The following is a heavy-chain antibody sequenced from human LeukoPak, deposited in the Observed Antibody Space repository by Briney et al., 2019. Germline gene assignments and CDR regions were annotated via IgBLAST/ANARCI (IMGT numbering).Heavy chain of an antibody. Sequence: PSETLSLTCTVSGGSTSSYYWSWIRQPPGKGLEWIGYIYCSGSTNYNPSLKSRVTISVDTSKNQFSLKLSSVTAADTAVYYCARGPYYYMDVWGKGTTVTVSS. V-gene: IGHV4-59*01. J-gene: IGHJ6*03. CDR1: GGSTSSYY. CDR2: IYCSGST. CDR3: ARGPYYYMDV.